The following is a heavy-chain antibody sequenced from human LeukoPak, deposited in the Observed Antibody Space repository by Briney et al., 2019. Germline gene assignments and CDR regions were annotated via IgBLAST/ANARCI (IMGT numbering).Heavy chain of an antibody. CDR3: ARGKYTNWFDP. CDR2: INHSGST. Sequence: SETLSLTCAVYGGSFSGYYWSWIRQPPGKGLEWIGEINHSGSTNYNPSLKSRVTISVDTSKNQFSLKLSSVTAADTAVYYRARGKYTNWFDPWGQGTLVTVSS. J-gene: IGHJ5*02. V-gene: IGHV4-34*01. D-gene: IGHD6-6*01. CDR1: GGSFSGYY.